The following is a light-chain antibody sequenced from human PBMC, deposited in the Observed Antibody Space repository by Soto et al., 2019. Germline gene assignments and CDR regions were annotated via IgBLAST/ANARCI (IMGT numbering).Light chain of an antibody. V-gene: IGKV3-15*01. J-gene: IGKJ5*01. CDR1: QSVRSS. CDR2: GAS. Sequence: EIVLTQSPGTLSLSPGERATLSCRASQSVRSSRLAWYQQIPGRAPRLLIYGASTRASGIPARFSASGSGTEFTLTISSLQSEDFAVYYCQQFNYWPPITFGQGTRLEIK. CDR3: QQFNYWPPIT.